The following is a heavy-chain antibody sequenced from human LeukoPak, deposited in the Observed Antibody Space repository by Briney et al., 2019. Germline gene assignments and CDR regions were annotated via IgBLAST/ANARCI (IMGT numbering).Heavy chain of an antibody. D-gene: IGHD2-2*02. CDR2: INTNTGNP. V-gene: IGHV7-4-1*02. Sequence: ASVKVSCKASGGTFSSYAISWVRQAPGQGLEWMGWINTNTGNPTYAQGFTGRLVFPLDTSVSTAYLQISSLKAEDTAVYYCARDLGVPAAIVNWFDPWGQGTLVTVSS. J-gene: IGHJ5*02. CDR1: GGTFSSYA. CDR3: ARDLGVPAAIVNWFDP.